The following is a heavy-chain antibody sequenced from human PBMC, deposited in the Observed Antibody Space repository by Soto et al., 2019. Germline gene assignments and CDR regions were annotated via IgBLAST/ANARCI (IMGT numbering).Heavy chain of an antibody. J-gene: IGHJ4*02. CDR3: AKARGGQVTKGASFEY. V-gene: IGHV3-21*02. CDR1: GFIFTTYT. CDR2: ISSDSNYM. Sequence: EVQLVESGGDLVKPGGSLRLSCEASGFIFTTYTMNWVRQAPGKGLEWVSSISSDSNYMFHANSVKGRFTISRDNAKNSLYLQMNSLRAEDTAVYYCAKARGGQVTKGASFEYWGQGTLVTVSS. D-gene: IGHD3-16*01.